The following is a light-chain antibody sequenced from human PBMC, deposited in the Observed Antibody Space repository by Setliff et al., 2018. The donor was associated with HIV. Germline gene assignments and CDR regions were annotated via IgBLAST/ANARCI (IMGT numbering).Light chain of an antibody. V-gene: IGLV2-14*01. CDR3: SSYTSISTYV. J-gene: IGLJ1*01. CDR1: SSDVGGYDY. CDR2: DVS. Sequence: QSVLTQPAYVSGSPGQSIAISCTGTSSDVGGYDYVSWFQQHPGKAPKLMIYDVSKRPSGVSNRFSGSKSDNTASLTISGLQAEDEADYFCSSYTSISTYVFGTGTKVTVL.